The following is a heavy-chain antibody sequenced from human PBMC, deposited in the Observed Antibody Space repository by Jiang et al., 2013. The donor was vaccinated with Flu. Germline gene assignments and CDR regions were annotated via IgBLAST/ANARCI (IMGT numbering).Heavy chain of an antibody. CDR1: GYSFTNYY. CDR3: ARQRGADIVAELDY. Sequence: GAEVKKPGESLKISCKDSGYSFTNYYIAWVRQMPGKGLEWMGIIFPGDSHTRYSPSFQGQVTISADKSISTAYLQWSSLKVSDTAVYYCARQRGADIVAELDYWGQGTLVTVSS. D-gene: IGHD5-12*01. CDR2: IFPGDSHT. V-gene: IGHV5-51*01. J-gene: IGHJ4*02.